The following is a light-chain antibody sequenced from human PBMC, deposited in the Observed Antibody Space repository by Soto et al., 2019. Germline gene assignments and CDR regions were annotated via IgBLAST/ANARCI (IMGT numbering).Light chain of an antibody. V-gene: IGKV3-11*01. CDR2: DAS. CDR1: QSVSSY. Sequence: EIVLTQSPAILSLSPGERATLSCRASQSVSSYLAWYQQKPGQAPRLLIYDASNRAAGIPARFSGSGSGTDFTXTISSXXPEXFAVXXXXQXXSWPRVTFGPGTKVDIK. CDR3: XQXXSWPRVT. J-gene: IGKJ3*01.